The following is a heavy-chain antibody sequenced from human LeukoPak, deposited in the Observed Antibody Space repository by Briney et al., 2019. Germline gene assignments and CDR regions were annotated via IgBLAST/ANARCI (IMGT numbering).Heavy chain of an antibody. CDR2: IYHSGST. CDR3: ARGYCSSTSCYELDY. D-gene: IGHD2-2*01. CDR1: GYSISSGYY. J-gene: IGHJ4*02. V-gene: IGHV4-38-2*02. Sequence: SETLSLTCTVSGYSISSGYYWGWIRQPPGKGLEWIGSIYHSGSTYYNPSLKSRVTISVDTSKNQFSLKQSSVTAADTAVYYCARGYCSSTSCYELDYWGQGTLVTVSS.